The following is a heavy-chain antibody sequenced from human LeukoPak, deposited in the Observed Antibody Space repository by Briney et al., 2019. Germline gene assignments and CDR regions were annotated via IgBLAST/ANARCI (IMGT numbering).Heavy chain of an antibody. Sequence: GGSLRLSCAASGFTFSSYSMNWVRQAPGKGLEWVSSISSSSSYIYYADSVKGRFTISRDNAKNSLYLQMNSLRAEDTAVYYCARAFYLAAPGGYYGMDVWGQGTTVTVSS. D-gene: IGHD2-15*01. CDR2: ISSSSSYI. J-gene: IGHJ6*02. CDR1: GFTFSSYS. V-gene: IGHV3-21*01. CDR3: ARAFYLAAPGGYYGMDV.